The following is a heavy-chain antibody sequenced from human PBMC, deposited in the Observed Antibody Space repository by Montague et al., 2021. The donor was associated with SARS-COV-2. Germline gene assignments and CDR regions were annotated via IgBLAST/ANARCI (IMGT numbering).Heavy chain of an antibody. V-gene: IGHV4-59*01. CDR1: GDSMNNYY. D-gene: IGHD6-13*01. CDR2: INYSGST. CDR3: ARAPIYRSSWYAYSDY. Sequence: SETLSLTCTVSGDSMNNYYWSWIRQPPGKGLEWIGYINYSGSTHYNPSLQSRVTLSKDTSKNQFSLRLTSVTAADTAMYFCARAPIYRSSWYAYSDYWGQGTLFTVSS. J-gene: IGHJ4*02.